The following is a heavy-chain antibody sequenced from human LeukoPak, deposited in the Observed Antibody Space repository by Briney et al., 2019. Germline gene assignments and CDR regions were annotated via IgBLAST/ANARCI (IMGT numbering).Heavy chain of an antibody. CDR3: ARARVLLWFGELPYYFDY. V-gene: IGHV3-74*01. Sequence: GGSLRLSCAASGFTFSSYWMHWVRQAPGKGLVWVSRINSDGSSTSYADSVKGRFTISRDNAKNTLYLQMNSLRAEDTAVYYCARARVLLWFGELPYYFDYWGQGTLVTVSS. D-gene: IGHD3-10*01. CDR1: GFTFSSYW. CDR2: INSDGSST. J-gene: IGHJ4*02.